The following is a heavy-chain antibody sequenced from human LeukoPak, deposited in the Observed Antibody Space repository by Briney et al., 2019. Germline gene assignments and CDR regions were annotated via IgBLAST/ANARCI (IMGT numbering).Heavy chain of an antibody. CDR3: ASVAGSFAFDI. Sequence: GGSLRLSCTASGFTFGDYAMSWFRQAPGKGLEWVGFIRSKAYGGKTEYAASVKGRFTISRDDSKSIAYLQMNSLRAEDSAVYYCASVAGSFAFDIWGQGTMVTVSS. D-gene: IGHD6-19*01. V-gene: IGHV3-49*03. J-gene: IGHJ3*02. CDR2: IRSKAYGGKT. CDR1: GFTFGDYA.